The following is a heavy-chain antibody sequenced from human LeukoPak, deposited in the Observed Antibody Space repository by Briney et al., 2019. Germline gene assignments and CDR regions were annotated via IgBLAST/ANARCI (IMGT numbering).Heavy chain of an antibody. CDR1: GFTFSSYA. Sequence: GGSLRLSCAASGFTFSSYAMHWVRQAPGKGLEWVAVISYDGSNKYYADSVKGRFTISRDNSENTLYLQMNSLRAEDTAIYYCANPYYWGQGTLVTVSS. J-gene: IGHJ4*02. CDR2: ISYDGSNK. CDR3: ANPYY. V-gene: IGHV3-30-3*01.